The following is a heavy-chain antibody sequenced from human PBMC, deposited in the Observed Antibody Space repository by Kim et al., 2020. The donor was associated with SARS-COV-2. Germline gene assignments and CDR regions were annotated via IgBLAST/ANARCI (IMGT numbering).Heavy chain of an antibody. CDR2: ISYDGSNK. V-gene: IGHV3-33*05. Sequence: GGSLRLSCAASGFTFSSYGMHWVRQAPGKGLEWVAVISYDGSNKYYADSVKGRFTISRDNSKNTLYLQMNSLRAEDTAVYYCAREYPVYYYDSSGYPRGFDYWGQGTLVTVSS. J-gene: IGHJ4*02. D-gene: IGHD3-22*01. CDR3: AREYPVYYYDSSGYPRGFDY. CDR1: GFTFSSYG.